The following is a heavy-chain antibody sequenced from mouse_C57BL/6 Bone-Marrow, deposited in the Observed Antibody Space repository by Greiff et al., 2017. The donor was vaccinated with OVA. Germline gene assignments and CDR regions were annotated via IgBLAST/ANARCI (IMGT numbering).Heavy chain of an antibody. V-gene: IGHV3-6*01. CDR2: ISYDGSN. J-gene: IGHJ2*01. Sequence: ESGPGLVKPSQSLSLTCSVTGYSITSGYYWYWIRQFPGNKLEWMGYISYDGSNNYNPSLKNRISITRDTSKNQFFLKLNSVTTEDTATYYCARVDYYGRVDYWGQGTTLTVSS. CDR1: GYSITSGYY. CDR3: ARVDYYGRVDY. D-gene: IGHD1-1*01.